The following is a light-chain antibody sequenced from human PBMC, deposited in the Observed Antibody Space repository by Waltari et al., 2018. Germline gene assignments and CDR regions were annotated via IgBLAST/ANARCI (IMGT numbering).Light chain of an antibody. CDR3: QTGGHGTWV. CDR2: VNSDGSH. V-gene: IGLV4-69*01. Sequence: QLVLTQSPSASASLGASVKLTCTLSSGHRTNVLASLPKRPGRGPRYLMKVNSDGSHNKGDEIPDRFSGSSSGAEHYLTISSLQSEDEADYYCQTGGHGTWVFGGGTKLTVL. J-gene: IGLJ3*02. CDR1: SGHRTNV.